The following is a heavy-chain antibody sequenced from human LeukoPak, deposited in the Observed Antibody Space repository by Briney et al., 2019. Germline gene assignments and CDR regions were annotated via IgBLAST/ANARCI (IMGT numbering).Heavy chain of an antibody. CDR2: ISSNGGST. Sequence: PGGSLRLSCAASGFTFSSYAMHWVRQAPGKGLEYVSAISSNGGSTYYANSVKGRFTISRDNSKNTLYLQMGSLRAEDMAVYYCARGSRGREIDYWGQGTLVTVSS. CDR1: GFTFSSYA. D-gene: IGHD5-24*01. V-gene: IGHV3-64*01. CDR3: ARGSRGREIDY. J-gene: IGHJ4*02.